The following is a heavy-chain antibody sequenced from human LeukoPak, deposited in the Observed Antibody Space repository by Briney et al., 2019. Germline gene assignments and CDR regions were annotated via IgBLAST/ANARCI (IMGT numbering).Heavy chain of an antibody. CDR3: ATERYSSGWYYFDY. D-gene: IGHD6-19*01. CDR2: INPSGGST. J-gene: IGHJ4*02. V-gene: IGHV1-46*01. Sequence: ASVTVSCKASGYTFTSYYMHWVRQAPGQGLEWMGIINPSGGSTSYAQKFQGRVTMTEDTSTDTAYMELSSLRSEDTAVYYCATERYSSGWYYFDYWGQGTLVTVSS. CDR1: GYTFTSYY.